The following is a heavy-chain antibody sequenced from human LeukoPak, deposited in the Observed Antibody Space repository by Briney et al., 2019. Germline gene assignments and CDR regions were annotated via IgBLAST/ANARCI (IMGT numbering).Heavy chain of an antibody. D-gene: IGHD5-18*01. CDR3: ARVGYSYSINDWSRTGLEAYPSKYHYYRDV. CDR2: INHSGGT. Sequence: SETLSLTCAVYGVTFSDYSWSWLRQPPGKGLEWIGEINHSGGTNNNPSLMSRVIMSVDTSKNQFSLKVSSVAAADTAVYYCARVGYSYSINDWSRTGLEAYPSKYHYYRDVWGKGTTVTVSS. CDR1: GVTFSDYS. J-gene: IGHJ6*03. V-gene: IGHV4-34*01.